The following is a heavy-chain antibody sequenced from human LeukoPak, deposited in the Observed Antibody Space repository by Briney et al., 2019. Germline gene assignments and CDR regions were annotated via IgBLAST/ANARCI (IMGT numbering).Heavy chain of an antibody. CDR2: ISYSGST. Sequence: SETLSLTCTVSGGSITSYYWSWIRQPPGKGLEWIGYISYSGSTSYNPSLESRVTISVDTSKNRFSLNLSSVTAADTAVYYCARVRGSSCSSASCYSNPYYSYYYYMDVWGKGTTVTVSS. CDR1: GGSITSYY. CDR3: ARVRGSSCSSASCYSNPYYSYYYYMDV. V-gene: IGHV4-59*01. D-gene: IGHD2-2*01. J-gene: IGHJ6*03.